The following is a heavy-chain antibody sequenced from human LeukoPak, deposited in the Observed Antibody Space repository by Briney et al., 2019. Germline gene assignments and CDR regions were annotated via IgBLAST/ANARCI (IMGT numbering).Heavy chain of an antibody. D-gene: IGHD6-13*01. CDR2: INPNSGGT. Sequence: ASVKVSCKASGYTFTGYYMHWVRQAPGQGLEWMGRINPNSGGTNYAQKFQGRVTMTRDTSICTAYMELSRLRSDDTAVYYRARDRPYSSPLFDYWGQGTLVTVSS. CDR3: ARDRPYSSPLFDY. V-gene: IGHV1-2*06. CDR1: GYTFTGYY. J-gene: IGHJ4*02.